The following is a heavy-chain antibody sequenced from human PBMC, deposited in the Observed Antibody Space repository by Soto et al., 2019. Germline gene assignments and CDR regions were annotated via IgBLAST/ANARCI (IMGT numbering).Heavy chain of an antibody. CDR3: ARVGGFGATTIDY. V-gene: IGHV4-30-4*01. CDR1: GGSISSGDYY. CDR2: IYYSGST. Sequence: QVQLQESGPGLVKPSQTLSLTCTVSGGSISSGDYYWSWIRQPPGKGLEWIGYIYYSGSTYYNPSLKSRVTISVDTSTNQFPLKLSSVTAADTAVYYCARVGGFGATTIDYWGQGTLVTVSS. J-gene: IGHJ4*02. D-gene: IGHD3-10*01.